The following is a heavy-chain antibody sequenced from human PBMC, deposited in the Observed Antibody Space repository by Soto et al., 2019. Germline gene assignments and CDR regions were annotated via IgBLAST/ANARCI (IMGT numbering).Heavy chain of an antibody. CDR1: GFTFNTYA. Sequence: GSLRLSCAASGFTFNTYAMKWVRQAPGKGLEWVSSITGSDDKTYYADSVKGRFTISRDNSKNTLYLQMNSLRAEDTAVYYCAKDSYGPFDYWGQGTLVTVSS. CDR3: AKDSYGPFDY. CDR2: ITGSDDKT. J-gene: IGHJ4*02. D-gene: IGHD5-18*01. V-gene: IGHV3-23*01.